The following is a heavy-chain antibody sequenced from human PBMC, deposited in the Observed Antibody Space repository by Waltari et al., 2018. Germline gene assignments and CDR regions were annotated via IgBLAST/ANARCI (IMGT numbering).Heavy chain of an antibody. CDR3: ARLGGRYFEKYYFDY. J-gene: IGHJ4*02. CDR1: GYTFPGYY. Sequence: QVQLVQSGAEVKKPGASVKVSCKPSGYTFPGYYMHWVRQAPGQGLEWMGWINPNSGGTNYAQKFQGRVTMTRDTSISTAYMELSRLRSDDTAVYYCARLGGRYFEKYYFDYWGQGTLVTVSS. D-gene: IGHD3-9*01. V-gene: IGHV1-2*02. CDR2: INPNSGGT.